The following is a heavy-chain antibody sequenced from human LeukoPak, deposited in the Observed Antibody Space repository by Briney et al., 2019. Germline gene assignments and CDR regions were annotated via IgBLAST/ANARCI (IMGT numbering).Heavy chain of an antibody. CDR2: IYTSGST. V-gene: IGHV4-61*02. CDR3: ARHRGLYEGARPAQDY. J-gene: IGHJ4*02. D-gene: IGHD6-6*01. Sequence: SETLSLTCTVSGGSISSGSYYWSWIRQPAGKGLEWIGRIYTSGSTNYNPSLKSRVTISVDTSKNQFSLKLSSVTAADTAVYYCARHRGLYEGARPAQDYWGQGTLVTVSS. CDR1: GGSISSGSYY.